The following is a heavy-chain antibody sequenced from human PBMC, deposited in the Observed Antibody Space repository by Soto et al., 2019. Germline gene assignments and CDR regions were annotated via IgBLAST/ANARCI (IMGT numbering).Heavy chain of an antibody. Sequence: ASVKVSCKASGYTFTSYAMHWVRQAPGQRLEWMGWINAGNGNTKYSQKFQGRVTITRDTSASTAYMELSSLRSEDTAVYYCARDPSNYYDSSGYHYYYYGMDVWCQGTTVTVSS. CDR1: GYTFTSYA. CDR3: ARDPSNYYDSSGYHYYYYGMDV. D-gene: IGHD3-22*01. CDR2: INAGNGNT. J-gene: IGHJ6*02. V-gene: IGHV1-3*01.